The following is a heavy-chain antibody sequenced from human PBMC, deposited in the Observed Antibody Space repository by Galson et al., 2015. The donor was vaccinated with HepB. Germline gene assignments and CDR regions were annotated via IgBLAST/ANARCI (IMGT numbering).Heavy chain of an antibody. CDR2: TYYRSKWYN. D-gene: IGHD1-26*01. CDR1: GDSVSSNSVA. CDR3: ARDGSLVGATEFFDY. Sequence: CAISGDSVSSNSVAWNWIRQSPSRGLEWLGRTYYRSKWYNDYAVSVKSRLTINPDTSNNQFSLQLNSVTPEDTAVYYCARDGSLVGATEFFDYWGQGTLVTVSS. V-gene: IGHV6-1*01. J-gene: IGHJ4*02.